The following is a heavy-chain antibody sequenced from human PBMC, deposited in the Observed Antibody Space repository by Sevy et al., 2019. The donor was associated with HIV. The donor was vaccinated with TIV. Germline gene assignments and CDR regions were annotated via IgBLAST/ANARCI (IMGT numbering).Heavy chain of an antibody. V-gene: IGHV3-30-3*01. CDR2: ISFNGNHE. D-gene: IGHD3-9*01. CDR1: GFTFTNFP. CDR3: VRSAGLTGSYEY. J-gene: IGHJ4*02. Sequence: GGCLRLSCAASGFTFTNFPMHWVRQAPGRGLEWVAIISFNGNHEFYADSVKGRFTISRDSSKSTLYLQMNSLRSEDTAVYYCVRSAGLTGSYEYWGQGTLVTVSS.